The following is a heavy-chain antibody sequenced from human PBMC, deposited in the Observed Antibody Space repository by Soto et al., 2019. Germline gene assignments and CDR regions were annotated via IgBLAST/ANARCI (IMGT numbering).Heavy chain of an antibody. Sequence: QVQLQESGPGLVKPSETLSLTCTVSGASISDYYWIWIRQPAGKGLEWLGRIDASGSTNYSPSLKSRVTISVDTSKNLFSLKLSSVTAADTAVYYCVRGLRGYDQLFDSWGQGTLVTVSS. D-gene: IGHD5-12*01. CDR1: GASISDYY. J-gene: IGHJ4*02. V-gene: IGHV4-4*07. CDR2: IDASGST. CDR3: VRGLRGYDQLFDS.